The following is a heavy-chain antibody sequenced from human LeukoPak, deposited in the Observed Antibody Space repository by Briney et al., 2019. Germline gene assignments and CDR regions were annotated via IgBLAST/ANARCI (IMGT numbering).Heavy chain of an antibody. V-gene: IGHV3-23*01. Sequence: PGGSLRLSCAASGFTFSDYYMSWIRQAPGKGLEWVSAISGSGGSTYYADSVKGRFTISRDNSKNTLYLQMNSLRAEDTAVYYCAKETMAAAGGEDYWGQGTLVTVSS. D-gene: IGHD6-13*01. J-gene: IGHJ4*02. CDR1: GFTFSDYY. CDR2: ISGSGGST. CDR3: AKETMAAAGGEDY.